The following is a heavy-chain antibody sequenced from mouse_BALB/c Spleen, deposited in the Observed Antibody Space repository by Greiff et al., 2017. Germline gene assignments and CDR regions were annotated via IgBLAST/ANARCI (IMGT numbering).Heavy chain of an antibody. CDR1: GFSLTSYG. D-gene: IGHD2-1*01. CDR3: AKGGNYVRYFDV. CDR2: IWAGGST. V-gene: IGHV2-9*02. Sequence: VQLVESGPGLVAPSQSLSITCTVSGFSLTSYGVHWVRQPPGKGLEWLGVIWAGGSTNYNSALMSRLSISKDNSKSQVFFKMNSLQADDTAIYYCAKGGNYVRYFDVWGAGTTVTVSS. J-gene: IGHJ1*01.